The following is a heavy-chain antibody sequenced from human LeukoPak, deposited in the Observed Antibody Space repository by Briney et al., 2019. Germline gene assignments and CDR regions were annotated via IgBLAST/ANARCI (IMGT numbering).Heavy chain of an antibody. Sequence: PSETLSLTCSVSGGSISSYYWSWIRQPAGEGVGWSGRIYTSGSTNYNPSLMSRVTMSVDTSKNQFSLKLSSVTAADTALYYCARGGPYSGSYYPFDYWGQGILVTVSS. J-gene: IGHJ4*02. D-gene: IGHD1-26*01. CDR3: ARGGPYSGSYYPFDY. V-gene: IGHV4-4*07. CDR1: GGSISSYY. CDR2: IYTSGST.